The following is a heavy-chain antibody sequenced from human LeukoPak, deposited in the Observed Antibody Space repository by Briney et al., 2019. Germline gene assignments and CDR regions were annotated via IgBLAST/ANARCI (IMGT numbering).Heavy chain of an antibody. J-gene: IGHJ3*02. D-gene: IGHD3-10*02. V-gene: IGHV4-34*01. CDR1: GGSFSGYY. Sequence: SETLSLTCAVYGGSFSGYYWSWIRQPPGKGLEWIGEINHSGSTNYNPSLKSRVTISVDTSKNQFSLKLSSVTAADTAEYYCARQSGYYVGAFDIWGQGTMVTVSS. CDR3: ARQSGYYVGAFDI. CDR2: INHSGST.